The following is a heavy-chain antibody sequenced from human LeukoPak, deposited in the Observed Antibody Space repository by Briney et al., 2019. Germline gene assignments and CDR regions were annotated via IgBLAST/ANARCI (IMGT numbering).Heavy chain of an antibody. Sequence: SETLSLTCTVSGGSISSYYWSWIRQPPGKGLEWIGYIYYSGSTNYNPSLKSRVTISVDTSKNQFSLKLSSVTAADTAVYYCARDAQHPAGWFDPWGQGTLVTVSS. CDR1: GGSISSYY. D-gene: IGHD6-13*01. CDR2: IYYSGST. CDR3: ARDAQHPAGWFDP. J-gene: IGHJ5*02. V-gene: IGHV4-59*01.